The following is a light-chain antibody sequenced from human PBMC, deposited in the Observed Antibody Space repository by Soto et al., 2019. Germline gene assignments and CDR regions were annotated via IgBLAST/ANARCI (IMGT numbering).Light chain of an antibody. CDR3: NSYAGCNNGV. Sequence: QSALTQPPSASGSPGQSVTISCTGTSSDVGGYNYVSWYQQHPGKAPKLMIYEVSKRPSGVPDRFSGSKSGNTASLTVSGLQAEDEADYYCNSYAGCNNGVFGGGTKLTVL. V-gene: IGLV2-8*01. CDR1: SSDVGGYNY. J-gene: IGLJ3*02. CDR2: EVS.